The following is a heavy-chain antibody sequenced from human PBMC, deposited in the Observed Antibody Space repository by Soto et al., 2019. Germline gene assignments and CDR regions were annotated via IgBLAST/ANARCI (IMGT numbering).Heavy chain of an antibody. V-gene: IGHV4-34*01. Sequence: SETLSLTCAGYGGPLSRYYRSWFRQPPGKGLEWIGEINHSGSTNYNPSLKSRVTISVDTSKNQFSLKLSSVTAADTAVYYCARGASGYYDSTGYYSPYYFDYLVQGTLVT. CDR3: ARGASGYYDSTGYYSPYYFDY. CDR2: INHSGST. D-gene: IGHD3-22*01. J-gene: IGHJ4*02. CDR1: GGPLSRYY.